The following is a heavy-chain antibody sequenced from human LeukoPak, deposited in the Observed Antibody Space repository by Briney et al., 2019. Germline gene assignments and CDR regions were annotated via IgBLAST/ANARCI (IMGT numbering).Heavy chain of an antibody. V-gene: IGHV1-18*04. J-gene: IGHJ4*02. D-gene: IGHD2-2*01. CDR1: GYTFTSYG. CDR3: ARDWYCSSTSCYFLDY. Sequence: ASVKVSCKASGYTFTSYGISWVRQAPGQGLEWMGWISAYNGNTNYAQKLQGRVTMTTDPSTSTAYMELRSLRSDDTAVYYCARDWYCSSTSCYFLDYWGQGTLVTVSS. CDR2: ISAYNGNT.